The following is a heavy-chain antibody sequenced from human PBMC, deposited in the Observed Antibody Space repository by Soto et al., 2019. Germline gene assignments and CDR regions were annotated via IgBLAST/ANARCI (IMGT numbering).Heavy chain of an antibody. D-gene: IGHD3-10*01. CDR1: GGSIHGDL. CDR2: VYSSGTT. CDR3: ARDIGSYAYGEGY. J-gene: IGHJ4*02. V-gene: IGHV4-4*07. Sequence: SETRSRTWIVSGGSIHGDLWSWSGQPPGKGLEWMGRVYSSGTTDYNPPLNRRATLSVETSKNQCSLKLGSVTAADTAVYYCARDIGSYAYGEGYWGQGIQVTAPQ.